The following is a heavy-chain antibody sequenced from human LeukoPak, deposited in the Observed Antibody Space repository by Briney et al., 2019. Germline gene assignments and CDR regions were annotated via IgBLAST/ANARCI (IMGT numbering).Heavy chain of an antibody. J-gene: IGHJ5*01. V-gene: IGHV3-7*04. CDR1: GFSFSTYW. Sequence: TGSSLRLSCAASGFSFSTYWMTWVRQTPGKGLEWVAHISQDGSEKYYVDSVKGRFTISRDNAKNSLYLQRNSLRADDTAVYFCARDREGSSWYDFWGQGTPVTVSS. D-gene: IGHD6-13*01. CDR3: ARDREGSSWYDF. CDR2: ISQDGSEK.